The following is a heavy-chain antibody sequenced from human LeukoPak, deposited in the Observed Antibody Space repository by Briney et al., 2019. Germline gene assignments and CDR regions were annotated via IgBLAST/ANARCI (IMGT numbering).Heavy chain of an antibody. CDR2: INLDGSEV. CDR3: ARGYNYVFY. Sequence: GGSLRLSCAASGFIFSSYWMTWVRQAPGKGLEWVANINLDGSEVHYLDSVKGRFTISRDNAKNSLYLQMNSLRAEDTAVYYCARGYNYVFYWGQGTLVTVSS. D-gene: IGHD5-18*01. J-gene: IGHJ4*02. V-gene: IGHV3-7*04. CDR1: GFIFSSYW.